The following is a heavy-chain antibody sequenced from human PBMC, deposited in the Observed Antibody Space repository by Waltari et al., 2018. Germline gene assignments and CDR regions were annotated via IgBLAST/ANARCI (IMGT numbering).Heavy chain of an antibody. V-gene: IGHV4-38-2*01. CDR3: ARVWKPWYNWNSGATFGFDY. Sequence: QVQLQESGPGLVKPSETLSLTCAVSGYSISSGYYWGWIRQPPGKGLEWIGSIYHSGSTYYNPSLKSRVTISVDTSKNQFSLKLSSVTAADTAVYYCARVWKPWYNWNSGATFGFDYWGQGTLVTVSS. J-gene: IGHJ4*02. CDR2: IYHSGST. CDR1: GYSISSGYY. D-gene: IGHD1-7*01.